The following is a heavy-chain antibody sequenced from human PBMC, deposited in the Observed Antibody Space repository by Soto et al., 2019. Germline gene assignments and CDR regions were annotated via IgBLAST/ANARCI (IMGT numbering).Heavy chain of an antibody. Sequence: PGGSLRLSCAASGFSFSSYAMTWVRQAPGKVLEWLSAISGGGYSTYYADSVKGRFTISRDNSKNTLYLQINSPRAEGTAVYYCAKVLAVPGTRYFDYWGQGALVTVSS. D-gene: IGHD6-13*01. J-gene: IGHJ4*02. CDR1: GFSFSSYA. CDR2: ISGGGYST. CDR3: AKVLAVPGTRYFDY. V-gene: IGHV3-23*01.